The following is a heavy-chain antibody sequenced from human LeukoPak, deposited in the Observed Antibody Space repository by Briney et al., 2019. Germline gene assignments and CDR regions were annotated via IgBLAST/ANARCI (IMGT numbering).Heavy chain of an antibody. V-gene: IGHV4-34*01. CDR3: ARLQDYYDSSGYYPKDYYYMDV. J-gene: IGHJ6*03. Sequence: TETLSLTCAVYGGSFSGYYWSWIRQPPGKGLEWIGEINHSGSTNYNPSLKSRVTISVDTSKNQFSLKLSSVTAADTAVYYCARLQDYYDSSGYYPKDYYYMDVWGKGTTVTISS. D-gene: IGHD3-22*01. CDR2: INHSGST. CDR1: GGSFSGYY.